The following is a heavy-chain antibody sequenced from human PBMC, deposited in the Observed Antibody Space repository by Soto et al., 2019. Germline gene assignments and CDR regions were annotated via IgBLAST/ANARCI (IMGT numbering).Heavy chain of an antibody. D-gene: IGHD3-16*01. CDR3: AKGLGMARFGTLIGYFDY. J-gene: IGHJ4*02. CDR2: ISWNSGSI. Sequence: GGSLRLSCAASGFTFDDYAMHWVRQAPGKGLEWVSGISWNSGSIGYADSVKGRFTISRDNAKNSLYLQMNSLRAEDTALYYCAKGLGMARFGTLIGYFDYWGQGTLVTVSS. CDR1: GFTFDDYA. V-gene: IGHV3-9*01.